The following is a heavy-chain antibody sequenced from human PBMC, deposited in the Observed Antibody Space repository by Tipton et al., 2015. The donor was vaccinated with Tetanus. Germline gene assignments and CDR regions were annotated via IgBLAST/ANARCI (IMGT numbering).Heavy chain of an antibody. V-gene: IGHV4-61*08. CDR1: GGSISSGGYY. J-gene: IGHJ5*02. CDR3: ARVVVVAATRWFDP. CDR2: IYYSGST. Sequence: TLSLTCTVSGGSISSGGYYWSWIRQHPGKGLEWIGYIYYSGSTNYNPSLKSRVTISVDTSKNQFSLKLSSVTAADTAVYYCARVVVVAATRWFDPWGQGTLVTVSS. D-gene: IGHD2-15*01.